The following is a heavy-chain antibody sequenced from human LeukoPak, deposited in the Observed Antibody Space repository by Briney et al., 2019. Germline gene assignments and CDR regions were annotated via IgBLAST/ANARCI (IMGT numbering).Heavy chain of an antibody. D-gene: IGHD3-10*01. V-gene: IGHV4-38-2*02. CDR1: GYSISSGYY. Sequence: PSETLSLTCTVSGYSISSGYYWGWIRQPPGKGLEWIGSIYNSGSTYYNPSLKSRVTISVDTSKNQFSLKLSSVTAADTAVYYCARQHYYGSGSYYRAPNWFDPWGQGTLVTVSS. J-gene: IGHJ5*02. CDR2: IYNSGST. CDR3: ARQHYYGSGSYYRAPNWFDP.